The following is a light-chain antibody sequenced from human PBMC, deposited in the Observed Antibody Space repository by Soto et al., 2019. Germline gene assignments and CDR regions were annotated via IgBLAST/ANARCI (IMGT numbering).Light chain of an antibody. Sequence: QSALTQPASVSGSPGQSITISCTGTSSDVGASNYVSWYQQHPGKAPKLMIYEVSHRPSGVSNLFSGSKSGNTASLTISGLRAEDDADYYCSSYTRNGVYVFGNGTKLTV. V-gene: IGLV2-14*01. CDR1: SSDVGASNY. CDR3: SSYTRNGVYV. CDR2: EVS. J-gene: IGLJ1*01.